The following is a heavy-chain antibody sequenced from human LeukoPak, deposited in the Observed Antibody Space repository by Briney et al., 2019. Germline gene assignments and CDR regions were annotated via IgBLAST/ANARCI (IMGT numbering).Heavy chain of an antibody. Sequence: SETLSLTCTVSGGSISSGGYYWSWIRQHPGKGLEWIGYIYYSGSTNYNPSLKSRVTISVDTSKNQFSLKLSSVTAADTAVYYCARVRIAVAGTEFDYWGQGTLVTVSS. V-gene: IGHV4-61*08. CDR2: IYYSGST. J-gene: IGHJ4*02. D-gene: IGHD6-19*01. CDR1: GGSISSGGYY. CDR3: ARVRIAVAGTEFDY.